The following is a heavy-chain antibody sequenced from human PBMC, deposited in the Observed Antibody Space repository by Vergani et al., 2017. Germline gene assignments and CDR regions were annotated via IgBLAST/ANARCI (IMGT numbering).Heavy chain of an antibody. CDR2: INPNSGGT. CDR1: GYTFTGYY. Sequence: QVQLVQSGAEVKKPGASVKVSCKASGYTFTGYYMHWVRQAPGQGLEWMGWINPNSGGTNYAQKFQGRVTMTRDTSISTAYMELSRLRSDDTAVYYCAREDDDYSEGNYGMDVWGQGTTVTVSS. CDR3: AREDDDYSEGNYGMDV. V-gene: IGHV1-2*02. J-gene: IGHJ6*02. D-gene: IGHD4-11*01.